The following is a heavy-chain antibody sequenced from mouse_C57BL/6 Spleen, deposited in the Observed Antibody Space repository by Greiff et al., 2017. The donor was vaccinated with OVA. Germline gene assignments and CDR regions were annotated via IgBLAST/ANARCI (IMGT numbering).Heavy chain of an antibody. CDR3: TRKGITTVDYAMDY. V-gene: IGHV1-15*01. J-gene: IGHJ4*01. CDR1: GYTFTDYE. CDR2: IDPETGGT. Sequence: QVLLQQSGAELVRPGASVTLSCKASGYTFTDYEMHWVKQTPVHGLEWIGAIDPETGGTAYNQKFKGKAILTADKSSSTAYMELRSLTSEDSAVYYCTRKGITTVDYAMDYWGQGTSVTVSS. D-gene: IGHD1-1*01.